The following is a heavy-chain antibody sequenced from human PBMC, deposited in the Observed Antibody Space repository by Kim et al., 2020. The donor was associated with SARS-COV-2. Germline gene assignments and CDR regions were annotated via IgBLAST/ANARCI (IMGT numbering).Heavy chain of an antibody. CDR1: GGSFSGYY. CDR2: INHSGST. J-gene: IGHJ4*02. D-gene: IGHD1-26*01. V-gene: IGHV4-34*01. CDR3: ARGLRGGSYGLFDY. Sequence: SETLSLTCAVYGGSFSGYYWSWIRQPPGKGLEWIGEINHSGSTNYNPSLKSRVTISVDTSKNQFSLKLSSVTAADTAVYYCARGLRGGSYGLFDYWGQGTLVTVSS.